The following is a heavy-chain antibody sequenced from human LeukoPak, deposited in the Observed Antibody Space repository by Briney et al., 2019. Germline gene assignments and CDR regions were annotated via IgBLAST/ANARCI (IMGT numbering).Heavy chain of an antibody. J-gene: IGHJ4*02. CDR3: ASDASRLSGTIPDHHL. D-gene: IGHD1-7*01. CDR1: GGSISSYY. CDR2: IYTSGST. Sequence: PSETLSLTCTVSGGSISSYYWSWIRQPAGKGLEWIGRIYTSGSTNYNPSLKSRVTMSVDTSKNQFSLKLSSVTAADTAVYYCASDASRLSGTIPDHHLWGQGTLVTVSS. V-gene: IGHV4-4*07.